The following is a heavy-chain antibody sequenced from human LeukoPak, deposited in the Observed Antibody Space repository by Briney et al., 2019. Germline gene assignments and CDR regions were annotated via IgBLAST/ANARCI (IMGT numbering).Heavy chain of an antibody. D-gene: IGHD3-16*01. J-gene: IGHJ4*02. Sequence: NPSETLSLTCTVSGGSISSYYWSWIRQPPGKGLEWIGYIYYCGSTNYNPSLKSRVTISVDTSKNQFSLKLSSVTAADTAVYYCARDGPGGGATIAGFDYWGQGTLVTVSS. V-gene: IGHV4-59*13. CDR3: ARDGPGGGATIAGFDY. CDR2: IYYCGST. CDR1: GGSISSYY.